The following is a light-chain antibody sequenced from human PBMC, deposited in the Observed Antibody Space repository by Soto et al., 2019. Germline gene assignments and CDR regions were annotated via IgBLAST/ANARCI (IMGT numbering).Light chain of an antibody. CDR1: SSDVGGYNY. CDR2: EVS. Sequence: QSVLNQPPSASGSPGQSVTISCTGTSSDVGGYNYVSWYQQHPGKAPKLMIYEVSKRPSGVPDRFSGSKSGNTASLTVSGLQAEDEADYYCSSYAGSPPYVFGTGTKLTV. V-gene: IGLV2-8*01. J-gene: IGLJ1*01. CDR3: SSYAGSPPYV.